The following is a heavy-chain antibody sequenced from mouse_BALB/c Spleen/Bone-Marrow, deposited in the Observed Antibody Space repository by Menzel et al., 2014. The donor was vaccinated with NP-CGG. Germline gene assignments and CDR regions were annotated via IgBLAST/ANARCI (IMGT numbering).Heavy chain of an antibody. CDR3: ARSGKVRNAMDY. D-gene: IGHD2-14*01. V-gene: IGHV1S137*01. CDR2: ISGYYGDA. CDR1: GYTFTDHA. Sequence: LVESGAKLVRPGVSVKISCKGSGYTFTDHAIHWVKRSHAKSLEWIGVISGYYGDAIYNRKFKGKATMTVDKSSSTAYMELARLTSEDSAIYYCARSGKVRNAMDYWGQETSVTVSS. J-gene: IGHJ4*01.